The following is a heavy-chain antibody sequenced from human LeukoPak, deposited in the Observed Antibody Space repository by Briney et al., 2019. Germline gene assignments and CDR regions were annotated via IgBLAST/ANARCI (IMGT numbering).Heavy chain of an antibody. CDR1: GFTFRSYS. J-gene: IGHJ3*02. V-gene: IGHV3-21*06. CDR2: ISSSSNYI. D-gene: IGHD5-12*01. Sequence: GGSLRLSWAASGFTFRSYSMTWVRQAPGKGLEWVSSISSSSNYIYYTDSVKGRFTISRDNAKNSLFLQMNSLRAEDTAVYYCARGEIVFDIWGQGTMVIVSS. CDR3: ARGEIVFDI.